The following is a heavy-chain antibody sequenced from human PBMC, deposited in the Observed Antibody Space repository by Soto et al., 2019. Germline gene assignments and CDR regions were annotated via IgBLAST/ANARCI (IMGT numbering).Heavy chain of an antibody. CDR2: MSFDGSNK. J-gene: IGHJ4*02. V-gene: IGHV3-30*04. CDR1: GFTFSSYA. CDR3: ARDAVPSYFDY. Sequence: QVQLVESGGGVVQPGRSLRLSCAASGFTFSSYAMHWVRQAPGKGLEWVAVMSFDGSNKYYADSVKGRFTISRDNSRNTLYLQMNSLRAEDTAVYYFARDAVPSYFDYWGQGTLVTVSS.